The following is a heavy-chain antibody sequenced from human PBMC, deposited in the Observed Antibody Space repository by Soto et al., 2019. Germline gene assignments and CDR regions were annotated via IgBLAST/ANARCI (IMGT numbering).Heavy chain of an antibody. Sequence: QVQLQESGPGLVKPSQTLSLTCTVSGGSISDGYYWSWIRQHPGKGLEWIGSISYSGSTSYNPSLKSRLTISVDRCKSQFSLNLSSVTAADTAVYYCARRDRSGYSYWLDTWGQGTLVTVSS. CDR3: ARRDRSGYSYWLDT. J-gene: IGHJ5*02. CDR1: GGSISDGYY. D-gene: IGHD3-22*01. V-gene: IGHV4-31*03. CDR2: ISYSGST.